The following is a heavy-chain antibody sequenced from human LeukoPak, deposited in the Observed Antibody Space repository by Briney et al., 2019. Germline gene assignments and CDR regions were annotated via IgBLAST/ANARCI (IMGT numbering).Heavy chain of an antibody. Sequence: GGSLRLSCAASGFTFSSYDMHWVRQATGKGLEWVSAIGTAGDAYYPGSVKGRFTISRENAKNSLHLQMNSLRAGGTAVYYCARRSGGSCYDAFDIWGRGTMVTVSS. CDR1: GFTFSSYD. CDR2: IGTAGDA. D-gene: IGHD2-15*01. CDR3: ARRSGGSCYDAFDI. J-gene: IGHJ3*02. V-gene: IGHV3-13*04.